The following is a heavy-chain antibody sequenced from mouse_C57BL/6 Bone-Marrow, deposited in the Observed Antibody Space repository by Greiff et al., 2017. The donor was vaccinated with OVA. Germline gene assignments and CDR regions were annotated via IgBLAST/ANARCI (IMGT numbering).Heavy chain of an antibody. CDR3: TRSGSPHYYGSSYEYFDV. J-gene: IGHJ1*03. CDR1: GYTFTSYW. CDR2: IYPGNSDT. V-gene: IGHV1-5*01. D-gene: IGHD1-1*01. Sequence: EVQLQQSGTVLARPGASVKMSCKTSGYTFTSYWMHWVKQRPGQGLEWIGAIYPGNSDTSYNQKFKGKAKLTAVTSASTAYMALSSLTNEDSAVYYCTRSGSPHYYGSSYEYFDVWGTGTTVTVAS.